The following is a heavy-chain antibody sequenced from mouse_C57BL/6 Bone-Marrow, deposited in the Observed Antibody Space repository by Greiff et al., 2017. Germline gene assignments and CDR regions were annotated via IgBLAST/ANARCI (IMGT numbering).Heavy chain of an antibody. CDR2: IDPENGDT. J-gene: IGHJ2*01. Sequence: EVKLVESGAELVRPGASVKLSCTASGFNIKDDYMHWVKQRPEQGLEWIGWIDPENGDTEYASKFQGKATITADTSSNTAYLQLSSLTSEDTAVYSCTPYYYGSSYGYWGQGTTLTVSS. V-gene: IGHV14-4*01. CDR1: GFNIKDDY. CDR3: TPYYYGSSYGY. D-gene: IGHD1-1*01.